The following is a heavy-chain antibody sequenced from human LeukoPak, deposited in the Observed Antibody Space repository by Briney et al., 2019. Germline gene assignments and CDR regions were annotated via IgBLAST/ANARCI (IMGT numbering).Heavy chain of an antibody. J-gene: IGHJ3*02. Sequence: GGSLRLSCAASGFTVSSNYMSWVRQAPGKGLDWVSIIYSASSTYYADSVKGRFTISRDNSKNTLYVQMNSLRAGDTAVYYCARVYGSYYAFDIWGQGTLVTVSS. CDR2: IYSASST. D-gene: IGHD4-17*01. CDR1: GFTVSSNY. V-gene: IGHV3-66*02. CDR3: ARVYGSYYAFDI.